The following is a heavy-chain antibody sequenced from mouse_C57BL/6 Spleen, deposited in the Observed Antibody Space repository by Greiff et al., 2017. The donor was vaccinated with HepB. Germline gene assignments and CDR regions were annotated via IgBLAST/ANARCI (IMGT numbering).Heavy chain of an antibody. J-gene: IGHJ2*01. CDR2: IDPEDGDT. Sequence: VQLQQSGAELVRPGASVKLSCTASGFNIKDYYMHWVKQRPEQGLEWIGRIDPEDGDTEYAPKFQGKATMTADTSSNTAYLQLSSLTSEDTAVYYCTTFDYDGYYFDYWGQGTTLTVSS. CDR1: GFNIKDYY. D-gene: IGHD2-4*01. CDR3: TTFDYDGYYFDY. V-gene: IGHV14-1*01.